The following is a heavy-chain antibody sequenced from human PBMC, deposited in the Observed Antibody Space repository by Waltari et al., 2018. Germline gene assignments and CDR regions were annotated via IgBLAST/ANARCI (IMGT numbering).Heavy chain of an antibody. CDR1: GYTFTSYG. CDR3: ARSKYSSGWYRSMDV. Sequence: QIQLVQSGAEVKKPGASVKVPCKASGYTFTSYGISWVRQAPGQGLEWMGWINTYNGDTNYAQALLGRVTRTTDTSTSTAYMELRSLRSYDTAVYYCARSKYSSGWYRSMDVWGQGTTVTVSS. J-gene: IGHJ6*02. V-gene: IGHV1-18*01. CDR2: INTYNGDT. D-gene: IGHD6-19*01.